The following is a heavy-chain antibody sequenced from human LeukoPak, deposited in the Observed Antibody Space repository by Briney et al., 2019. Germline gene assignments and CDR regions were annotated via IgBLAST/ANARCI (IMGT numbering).Heavy chain of an antibody. D-gene: IGHD3-22*01. CDR2: IKHDGSEK. CDR3: SAGYDTPY. J-gene: IGHJ4*02. CDR1: GFTFSSYW. Sequence: GGSLSLSCAASGFTFSSYWMTWVRQTPGKGLEWVANIKHDGSEKYYVDSVKGRFTISRDNAKNSLYLQMNSLRAEDTAVYYCSAGYDTPYSGQGTLVTVSS. V-gene: IGHV3-7*01.